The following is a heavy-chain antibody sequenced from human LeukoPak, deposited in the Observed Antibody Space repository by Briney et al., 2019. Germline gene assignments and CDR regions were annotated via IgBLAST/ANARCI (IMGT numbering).Heavy chain of an antibody. CDR1: GFTVSSNY. CDR2: IYSGGST. J-gene: IGHJ4*02. V-gene: IGHV3-53*01. Sequence: GGSLRLSCAASGFTVSSNYMSWVRQAPGKGLEWVSVIYSGGSTYYADSVKGRFTISRDNSKNTLYLQMNSLRAEDTAVYYCAVRYYYDSSGQFDYWGQGALVTVSS. CDR3: AVRYYYDSSGQFDY. D-gene: IGHD3-22*01.